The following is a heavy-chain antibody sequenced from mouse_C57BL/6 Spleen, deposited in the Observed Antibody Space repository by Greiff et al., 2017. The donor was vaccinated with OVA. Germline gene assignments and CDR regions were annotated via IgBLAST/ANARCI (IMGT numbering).Heavy chain of an antibody. CDR3: AVGGYYGNYVGVDY. V-gene: IGHV1-80*01. Sequence: QVQLKQSGAELVKPGASVKISCKASGYAFSSYWMNWVKQRPGKGLEWIGQIYPGDGDTNYNGKFKGKATLTADKSSSTAYMQLSSLTSEDSAVYFCAVGGYYGNYVGVDYWGQGTSVTVSS. J-gene: IGHJ4*01. CDR1: GYAFSSYW. D-gene: IGHD2-1*01. CDR2: IYPGDGDT.